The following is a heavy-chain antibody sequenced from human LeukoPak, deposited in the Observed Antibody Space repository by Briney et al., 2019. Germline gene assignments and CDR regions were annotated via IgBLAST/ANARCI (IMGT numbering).Heavy chain of an antibody. CDR3: ASRKLGNDY. CDR2: INHSGST. Sequence: SETLSLSCAVYVGSFSGYYWGWIRQPPGKGLEWIGEINHSGSTNYNPSLKSRVTISVDTSQNQFSLKLSSVTAADTAVYYCASRKLGNDYWGQGTLVTVSS. CDR1: VGSFSGYY. V-gene: IGHV4-34*01. J-gene: IGHJ4*02. D-gene: IGHD7-27*01.